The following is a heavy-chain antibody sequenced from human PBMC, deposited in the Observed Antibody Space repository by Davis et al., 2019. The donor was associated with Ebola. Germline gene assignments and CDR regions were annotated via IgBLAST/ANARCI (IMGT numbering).Heavy chain of an antibody. CDR2: IYYSGST. V-gene: IGHV4-59*08. J-gene: IGHJ5*02. D-gene: IGHD3-10*01. CDR1: GGSISSYY. CDR3: AMSGGWFDP. Sequence: PSETLSLTCTVSGGSISSYYWSWIRQPPGKGLEWIGYIYYSGSTNYNPSLKSRVTISVDTSKNQFSLKLSSVTAADTAVYYCAMSGGWFDPWGQGTLVTVSS.